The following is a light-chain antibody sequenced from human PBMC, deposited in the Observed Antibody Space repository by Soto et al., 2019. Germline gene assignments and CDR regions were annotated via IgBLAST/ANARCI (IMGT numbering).Light chain of an antibody. V-gene: IGLV8-61*01. CDR3: ALYMGRGISV. CDR1: SGSVSTTYY. J-gene: IGLJ2*01. CDR2: NPN. Sequence: QTVVTQEPSFSVSPGGTVTLTCGLTSGSVSTTYYPSWYQQTPGQAPRTLIYNPNTRSSGVPDRFSASILGNKAALTITGAQPDDESEYYFALYMGRGISVFGGGTKLTVL.